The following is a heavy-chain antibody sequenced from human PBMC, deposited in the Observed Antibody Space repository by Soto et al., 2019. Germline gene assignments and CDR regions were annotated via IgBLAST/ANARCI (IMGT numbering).Heavy chain of an antibody. CDR2: IYYSGST. J-gene: IGHJ6*03. V-gene: IGHV4-59*12. D-gene: IGHD2-15*01. CDR1: GGSISSYY. CDR3: ARAKAQCGSCYIYYMDV. Sequence: PSETLSLTCTVSGGSISSYYWSWIRQPPGKGLEWIGYIYYSGSTNYNPSLKSRVTISVDTSKNQFSLKLSSVTAADTAVYYCARAKAQCGSCYIYYMDVWGKGTTVTVSS.